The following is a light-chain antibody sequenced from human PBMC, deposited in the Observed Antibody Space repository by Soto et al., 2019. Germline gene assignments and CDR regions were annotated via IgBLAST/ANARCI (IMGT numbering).Light chain of an antibody. V-gene: IGLV1-40*01. CDR3: QSYDSSLSVSYV. J-gene: IGLJ1*01. CDR2: GNK. CDR1: SSNIGAGYD. Sequence: QSALTQPPSVSGAPGQRVTSSCTGSSSNIGAGYDVHWYQQRPGTAPKLLIYGNKNRPSGVPDRFSGSKSGTSASLAITGLQAEDEADYYYQSYDSSLSVSYVFGTGTKVTVL.